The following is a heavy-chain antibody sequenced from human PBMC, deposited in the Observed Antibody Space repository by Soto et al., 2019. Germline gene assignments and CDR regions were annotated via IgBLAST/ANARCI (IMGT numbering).Heavy chain of an antibody. V-gene: IGHV3-30-3*01. J-gene: IGHJ6*02. CDR3: AILGYCSGGSCYSSRGMDV. D-gene: IGHD2-15*01. Sequence: PGGSLRLSCAASGFTFSSYAMHWVRQAPGKGLEWVAVISYDGSNKYYADSVKGRFTISRDNSKNTLYLQMNSLRAEDTAVYYCAILGYCSGGSCYSSRGMDVWGQGTTVTVSS. CDR2: ISYDGSNK. CDR1: GFTFSSYA.